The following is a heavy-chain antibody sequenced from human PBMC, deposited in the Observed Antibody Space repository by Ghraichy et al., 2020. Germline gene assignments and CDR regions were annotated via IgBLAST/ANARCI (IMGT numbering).Heavy chain of an antibody. CDR2: IYHSGST. J-gene: IGHJ4*02. CDR3: AREEKDDILTGYRIFDY. CDR1: GGSISSSNW. D-gene: IGHD3-9*01. V-gene: IGHV4-4*02. Sequence: SETLSLTCAVSGGSISSSNWWSWVRQPPGKGLEWIGEIYHSGSTNYNPSLKSRVTISVDKSKNQFSLKLSSVTAADTAVYYCAREEKDDILTGYRIFDYWGQGTLVTVSS.